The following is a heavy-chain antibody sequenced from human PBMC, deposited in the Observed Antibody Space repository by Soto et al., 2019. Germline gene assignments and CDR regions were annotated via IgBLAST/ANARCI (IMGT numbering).Heavy chain of an antibody. CDR2: IWYDGSNK. CDR3: ARDRGHTIFYGMDV. CDR1: GFTFSSYG. J-gene: IGHJ6*02. Sequence: GGSLRLSCAASGFTFSSYGMHWVRQAPGKGLEWVAVIWYDGSNKYYADSVKGRFTISRDNSKNTLYLQMNSLRAEDTAVYYCARDRGHTIFYGMDVWGQGTTVTVSS. D-gene: IGHD3-9*01. V-gene: IGHV3-33*01.